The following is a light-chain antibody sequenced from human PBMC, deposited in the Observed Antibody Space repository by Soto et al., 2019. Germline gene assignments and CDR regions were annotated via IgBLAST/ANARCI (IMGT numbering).Light chain of an antibody. CDR3: SSYTSSTTRV. J-gene: IGLJ1*01. CDR1: SSDVGYYNF. V-gene: IGLV2-14*01. CDR2: EVS. Sequence: QSALTQPVSVSGSPGQSITISCTGTSSDVGYYNFVSWYQQHPGKAPKLMIYEVSNRPSGVSTRFSGSKSGNTASLTISGLQAEDDADYYCSSYTSSTTRVFGTGTQLTVL.